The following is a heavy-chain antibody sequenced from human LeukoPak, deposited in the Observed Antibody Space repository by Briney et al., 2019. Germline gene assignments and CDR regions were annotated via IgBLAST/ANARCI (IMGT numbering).Heavy chain of an antibody. D-gene: IGHD6-13*01. Sequence: GGSLRLSCAASGXTFNDYYMSWIPQAPGKGLEWVSFISSSGGHTNYADSVKGRFTISRDNAKNSLYLQMNSLRAEDTAVYYCARNPGPGTLDNWGQGTLVTVSS. CDR3: ARNPGPGTLDN. J-gene: IGHJ4*02. CDR2: ISSSGGHT. V-gene: IGHV3-11*06. CDR1: GXTFNDYY.